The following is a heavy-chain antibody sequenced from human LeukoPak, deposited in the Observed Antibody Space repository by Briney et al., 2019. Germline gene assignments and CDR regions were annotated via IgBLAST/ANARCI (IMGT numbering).Heavy chain of an antibody. CDR2: ISSSSSYI. V-gene: IGHV3-21*01. Sequence: GGSLRLSCAASGFTFSSYSMNWVRQAPGKGLEWVSSISSSSSYIYYADSVKGRFTISRDNAKNSLYLQMNSLRAEDTAVYYCARELAGEYYDILTGYYMADAFDIWGQGTMVTVSS. J-gene: IGHJ3*02. CDR1: GFTFSSYS. CDR3: ARELAGEYYDILTGYYMADAFDI. D-gene: IGHD3-9*01.